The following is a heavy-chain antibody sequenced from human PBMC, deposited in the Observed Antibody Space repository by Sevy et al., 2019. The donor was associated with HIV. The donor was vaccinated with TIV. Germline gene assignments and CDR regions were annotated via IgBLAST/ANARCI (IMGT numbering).Heavy chain of an antibody. CDR2: ITWNSGGI. D-gene: IGHD6-13*01. CDR1: GLTFDDYA. J-gene: IGHJ5*01. V-gene: IGHV3-9*01. CDR3: AGGAAAGRWFDS. Sequence: GGSLGLSCVVSGLTFDDYAMHWVRRPPGKGLEWVSGITWNSGGIGYADSVKGRFTISRDNAKKSLYLQMNSLRIEDTAFYYCAGGAAAGRWFDSWGQGTLVTVSS.